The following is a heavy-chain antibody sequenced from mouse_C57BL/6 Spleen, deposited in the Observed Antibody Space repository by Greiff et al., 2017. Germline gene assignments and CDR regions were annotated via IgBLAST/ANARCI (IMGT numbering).Heavy chain of an antibody. Sequence: QVQLQQPGAELVKPGASVKMSCKASGYTFTGYWITWVKQRPGQGLAWIGDIYPGSGSTNYNEKFKSKATLTVDTSSSTAYMQLSSLTSEDSAVYYCARWDYDEAWFAYWGQGTLVTVSA. D-gene: IGHD2-4*01. J-gene: IGHJ3*01. CDR1: GYTFTGYW. CDR3: ARWDYDEAWFAY. CDR2: IYPGSGST. V-gene: IGHV1-55*01.